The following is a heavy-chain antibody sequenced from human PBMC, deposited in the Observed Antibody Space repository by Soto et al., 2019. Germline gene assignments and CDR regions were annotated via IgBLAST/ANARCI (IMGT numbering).Heavy chain of an antibody. J-gene: IGHJ6*02. V-gene: IGHV4-4*02. D-gene: IGHD3-10*01. CDR1: AGPPIPRAR. Sequence: SQTLRHPSTVSAGPPIPRARRRCLLLPSKKGMEWIGEIYHSGSTNYNPSLKSRVTISVDKSKNQFSLKLSSVTAADTAVYYCAREKRPYYYGSGSYYYYYGIDVWGQGTTVT. CDR2: IYHSGST. CDR3: AREKRPYYYGSGSYYYYYGIDV.